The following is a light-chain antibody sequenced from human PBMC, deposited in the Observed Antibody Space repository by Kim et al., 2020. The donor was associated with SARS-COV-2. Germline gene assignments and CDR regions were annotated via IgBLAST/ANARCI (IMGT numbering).Light chain of an antibody. CDR3: QYYGSSPPVT. V-gene: IGKV3-20*01. CDR1: QSVTGTN. CDR2: GAS. Sequence: EIVLTQSPGSLSLSPGERATLSCRASQSVTGTNLAWYQQRPGQAPRLLMYGASYRDSGIPDRFSGSGSGTDFTLTNSRLEPEDFAVYYCQYYGSSPPVTFGQGTRLEIK. J-gene: IGKJ5*01.